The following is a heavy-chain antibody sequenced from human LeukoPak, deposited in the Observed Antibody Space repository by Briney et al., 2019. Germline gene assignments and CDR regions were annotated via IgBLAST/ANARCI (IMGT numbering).Heavy chain of an antibody. CDR3: ARSTTPDYYYYYGMDV. CDR2: ISAYNGNT. D-gene: IGHD5/OR15-5a*01. Sequence: ASVKVSCKASGYTFTSYGISWVRQAPGQGLEWMGWISAYNGNTNYAQKLQGRVTMTTDTSTSTAYMELRSLRSDDTAVYYCARSTTPDYYYYYGMDVWGQGTTVTVSS. V-gene: IGHV1-18*01. CDR1: GYTFTSYG. J-gene: IGHJ6*02.